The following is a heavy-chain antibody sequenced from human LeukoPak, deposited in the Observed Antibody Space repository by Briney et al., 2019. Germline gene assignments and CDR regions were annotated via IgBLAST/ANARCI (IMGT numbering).Heavy chain of an antibody. Sequence: GGSLRLSCVASGFTFGTYWMSWVRQAPGKGLEWVANIKQDGSEKYYVDSVKGRFTISRDNAKNSLYLQMNRLRVEDTAVYYCARIGGSGWDSDYWGQGTLVTVSS. CDR1: GFTFGTYW. CDR2: IKQDGSEK. V-gene: IGHV3-7*01. D-gene: IGHD6-19*01. J-gene: IGHJ4*02. CDR3: ARIGGSGWDSDY.